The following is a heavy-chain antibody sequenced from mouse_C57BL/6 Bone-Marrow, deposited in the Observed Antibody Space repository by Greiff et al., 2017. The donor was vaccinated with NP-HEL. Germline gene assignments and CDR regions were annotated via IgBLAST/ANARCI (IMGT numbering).Heavy chain of an antibody. CDR1: GYTFTSYW. CDR2: IDPSDSYT. V-gene: IGHV1-69*01. CDR3: AREWDSSGPPYAMDY. D-gene: IGHD3-2*02. Sequence: QVQLQQPGAELVMPGASVKLSCKASGYTFTSYWMHWVKQRPGQGLEWIGEIDPSDSYTNYNQKFKGKSTLTVDKSSSTAYMQLSSLTSEDSAVYYGAREWDSSGPPYAMDYWGQGTSVTVSA. J-gene: IGHJ4*01.